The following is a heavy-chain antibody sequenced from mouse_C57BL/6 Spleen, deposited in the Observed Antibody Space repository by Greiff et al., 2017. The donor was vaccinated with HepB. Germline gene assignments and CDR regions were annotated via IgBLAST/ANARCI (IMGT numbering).Heavy chain of an antibody. CDR1: GFTFSDYG. D-gene: IGHD3-1*01. CDR3: ASRATPHSSWFAY. Sequence: EVKLVESGGGLVKPGGSLKLSCAASGFTFSDYGMHWVRQAPEQGLEWVAYISSGSSTIYYADKVKGRFTISRDNANNTLFLQMTRLRSEESAVYYCASRATPHSSWFAYWGQGTPVTVSS. J-gene: IGHJ3*01. V-gene: IGHV5-17*01. CDR2: ISSGSSTI.